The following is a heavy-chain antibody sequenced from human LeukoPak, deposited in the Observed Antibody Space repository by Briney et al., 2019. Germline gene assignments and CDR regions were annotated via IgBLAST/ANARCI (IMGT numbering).Heavy chain of an antibody. CDR3: ARVRIAQWLVPGGASDP. Sequence: ASVKVSCKASGYTFTSYGISWVRQAPGQGLEWMGWISAYNGNTNYAQKLQGRVTMTTDTSTSTAYMELRSLRSDDTAVYYCARVRIAQWLVPGGASDPWGQGTLVTVSS. J-gene: IGHJ5*02. CDR2: ISAYNGNT. V-gene: IGHV1-18*01. D-gene: IGHD6-19*01. CDR1: GYTFTSYG.